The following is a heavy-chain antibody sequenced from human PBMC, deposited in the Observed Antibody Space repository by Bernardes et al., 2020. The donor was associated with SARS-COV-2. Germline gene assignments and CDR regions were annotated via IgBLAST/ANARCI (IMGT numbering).Heavy chain of an antibody. J-gene: IGHJ4*02. V-gene: IGHV3-30*04. CDR3: ARVGVLRFLEWLISPLDY. Sequence: GGSLRLSCAASGFTFSSYAMHWVRQAPGKGLEWVAVISYDGSNKYYADSVKGRFTISRDNSKNTLYLQMNSLRAEDTAVYYCARVGVLRFLEWLISPLDYWGQGTLVTVSS. CDR1: GFTFSSYA. CDR2: ISYDGSNK. D-gene: IGHD3-3*01.